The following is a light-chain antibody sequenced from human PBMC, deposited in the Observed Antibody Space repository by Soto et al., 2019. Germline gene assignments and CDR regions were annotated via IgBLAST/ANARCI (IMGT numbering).Light chain of an antibody. J-gene: IGLJ1*01. V-gene: IGLV2-14*03. Sequence: QSVLTQPASVSGSPGQSITISCTGTSSDVGGYNYVSWYQQHPGKAPKLMIYDVTNRPSGVSNRFSGSKSGNTASLTISGLPAEDEADYYCSSYRSSSTPYVFGTGTKLTVL. CDR3: SSYRSSSTPYV. CDR2: DVT. CDR1: SSDVGGYNY.